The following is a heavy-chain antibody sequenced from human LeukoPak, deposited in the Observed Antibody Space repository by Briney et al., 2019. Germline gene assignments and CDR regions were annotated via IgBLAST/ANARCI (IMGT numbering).Heavy chain of an antibody. CDR2: ISGSGGST. Sequence: PGGSLRLSCAASGFIFTDYGMHWVRQAPGKGLEWVSAISGSGGSTYYADSVKGRFTISRDNSKNTLYLQMNSLRAEDTAVYYCAKDQYYYDSSGYYFFRYFDYWGQGTLVTVSS. D-gene: IGHD3-22*01. V-gene: IGHV3-23*01. CDR3: AKDQYYYDSSGYYFFRYFDY. CDR1: GFIFTDYG. J-gene: IGHJ4*02.